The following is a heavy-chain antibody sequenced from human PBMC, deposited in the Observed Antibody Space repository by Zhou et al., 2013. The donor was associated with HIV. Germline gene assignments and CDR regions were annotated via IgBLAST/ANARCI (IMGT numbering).Heavy chain of an antibody. CDR2: INPKSGGT. Sequence: QVQLVQSGAEMKKPGASMKVSCKTSGYTFSDFYIHWVRQAPGQGLECMGWINPKSGGTNYAPRFQGRVAMTRDTSINTAYMELSRLTSDDTAIYYCARVPVKAMVTYYYYYGMDVWGQGTTVTVSS. CDR1: GYTFSDFY. V-gene: IGHV1-2*02. J-gene: IGHJ6*02. D-gene: IGHD5-18*01. CDR3: ARVPVKAMVTYYYYYGMDV.